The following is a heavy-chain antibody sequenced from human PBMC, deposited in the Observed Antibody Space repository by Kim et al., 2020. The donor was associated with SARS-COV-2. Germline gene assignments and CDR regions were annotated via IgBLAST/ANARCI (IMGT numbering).Heavy chain of an antibody. D-gene: IGHD1-26*01. CDR2: GTT. V-gene: IGHV4-39*01. CDR3: ASNPGGSFDF. J-gene: IGHJ4*02. Sequence: GTTYYNPPLKGRVTMSVDTSKNQVSLELSSVTAADTAVYYCASNPGGSFDFWGQGTLVTVSS.